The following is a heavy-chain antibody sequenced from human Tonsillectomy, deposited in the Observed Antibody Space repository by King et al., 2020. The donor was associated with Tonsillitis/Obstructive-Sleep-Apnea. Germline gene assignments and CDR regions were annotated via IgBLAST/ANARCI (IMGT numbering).Heavy chain of an antibody. J-gene: IGHJ4*02. CDR3: AGQVMVEGVPFFDY. Sequence: VQLVESGAEVKKPGESLKISCKGSGYSFTSHWIGWVRQMPGQGLEWLGSIFPGDSDTRYSPSFQGQVTISADKSISTAYLQWSSLKASDTAMYYCAGQVMVEGVPFFDYWGQETLVTVSS. CDR2: IFPGDSDT. D-gene: IGHD3-10*01. V-gene: IGHV5-51*01. CDR1: GYSFTSHW.